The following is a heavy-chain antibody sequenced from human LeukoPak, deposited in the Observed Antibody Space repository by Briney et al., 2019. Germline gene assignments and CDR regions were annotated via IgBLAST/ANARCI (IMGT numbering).Heavy chain of an antibody. CDR2: ISGSGGST. J-gene: IGHJ4*02. D-gene: IGHD2-2*03. CDR1: GFTFSSYA. CDR3: AKGGYCSSTSCSPTIDY. V-gene: IGHV3-23*01. Sequence: GGSLRLSCAASGFTFSSYAMSWVRQAPGKGLVWVSAISGSGGSTYYADSVKGRFTISRDNSKNTLYLQMNSLRAEDTAVYYCAKGGYCSSTSCSPTIDYWGQGTLVTVSS.